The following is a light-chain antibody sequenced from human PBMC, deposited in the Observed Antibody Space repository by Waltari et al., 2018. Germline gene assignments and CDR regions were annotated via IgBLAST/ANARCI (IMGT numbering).Light chain of an antibody. CDR3: QHYVRLPAT. CDR2: GAS. CDR1: QSVSRT. V-gene: IGKV3-20*01. J-gene: IGKJ1*01. Sequence: EIVLTQSPGPLSLSPGERATLSCMASQSVSRTLAWYQQKPGQPPRLLIYGASTRATGIPERFSGGGSGTDFSLTISRLEPEDFAVYYCQHYVRLPATFGQGTKVEIK.